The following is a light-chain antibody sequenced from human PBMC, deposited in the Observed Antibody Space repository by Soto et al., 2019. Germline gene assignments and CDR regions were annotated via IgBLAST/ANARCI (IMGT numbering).Light chain of an antibody. V-gene: IGLV2-23*01. Sequence: QSALTQPASVSGSPGQSITISCTGTSSDVGSYNLVSWYQQHPGKTPKLMIYEGSKRPSGVSNRFSGSKSGITASLTISGLQAEDEADDYCCSYAGSSTSYVFGTGTKVTVL. J-gene: IGLJ1*01. CDR1: SSDVGSYNL. CDR3: CSYAGSSTSYV. CDR2: EGS.